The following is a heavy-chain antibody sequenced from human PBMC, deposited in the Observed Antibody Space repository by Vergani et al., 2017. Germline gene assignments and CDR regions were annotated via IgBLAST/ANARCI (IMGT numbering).Heavy chain of an antibody. CDR1: GFTFSSYD. CDR2: IGTAGDT. D-gene: IGHD6-19*01. Sequence: EVQLLESGGDLVQPGGSLRLSCAACGFTFSSYDMHWVRQATGKGLEWVSAIGTAGDTYYPGSVKGQFTISRENAKNSLYLQMNSLRAGDTAVYYCARRGIAVAGLRWVFYYWGQGTLVTVSS. V-gene: IGHV3-13*03. CDR3: ARRGIAVAGLRWVFYY. J-gene: IGHJ4*02.